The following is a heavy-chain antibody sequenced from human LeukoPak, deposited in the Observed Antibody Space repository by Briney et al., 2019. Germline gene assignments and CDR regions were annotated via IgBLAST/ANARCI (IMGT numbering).Heavy chain of an antibody. V-gene: IGHV1-18*04. D-gene: IGHD6-13*01. CDR2: ISAYNGNT. CDR3: ARDPGIAAAGTWSY. Sequence: ASVKVSCKASGYTFTSYGISWVRQAPGQGLEWMGWISAYNGNTDYAQKLQGRVTMTTDTSTSTAYMELRSLRSDDTAVYYCARDPGIAAAGTWSYWGQGTLVTVSS. CDR1: GYTFTSYG. J-gene: IGHJ4*02.